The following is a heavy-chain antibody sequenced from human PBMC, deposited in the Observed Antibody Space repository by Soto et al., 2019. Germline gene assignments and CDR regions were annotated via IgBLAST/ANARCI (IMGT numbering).Heavy chain of an antibody. V-gene: IGHV4-59*01. CDR3: ARGPDYGDLYYYYGMDV. Sequence: PSETLSLTCTVSGGSIRSYYWSWIRQPPGKGLEWIGYIYYTGTTSYNPSLKSRVTVSVDTSNNQFSLSVRSVTAADTAVYYCARGPDYGDLYYYYGMDVWGQGVTVTVSS. CDR2: IYYTGTT. CDR1: GGSIRSYY. D-gene: IGHD4-17*01. J-gene: IGHJ6*02.